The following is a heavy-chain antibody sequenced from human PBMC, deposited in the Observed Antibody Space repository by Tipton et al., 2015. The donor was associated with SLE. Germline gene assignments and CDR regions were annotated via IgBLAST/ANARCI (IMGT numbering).Heavy chain of an antibody. Sequence: SLRLSCAASGFTFSGSAMHWVRQASGKGLEWVGRIRSKANSYATAYAASVQGRFTISRDDSKNTAYLQMNSLKTEDTTVYYCTRVSEVVVATCYSYYGMDVLGQGTTVPVSS. CDR2: IRSKANSYAT. CDR3: TRVSEVVVATCYSYYGMDV. CDR1: GFTFSGSA. J-gene: IGHJ6*02. V-gene: IGHV3-73*01. D-gene: IGHD2-15*01.